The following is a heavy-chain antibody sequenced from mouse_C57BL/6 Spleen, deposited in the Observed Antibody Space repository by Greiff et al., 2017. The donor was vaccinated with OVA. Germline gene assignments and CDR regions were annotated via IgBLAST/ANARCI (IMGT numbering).Heavy chain of an antibody. CDR3: VRERAEGWYFDV. J-gene: IGHJ1*03. CDR1: GFTFNTYA. CDR2: IRSKSSNYAT. D-gene: IGHD3-3*01. Sequence: DVMLVESGGGLVQPKGSLKLSCAASGFTFNTYAMHWVRQAPGKGLEWVARIRSKSSNYATYYADSVKDRFTISRDDSQSMLYLQMYNLKTEDTAMYYCVRERAEGWYFDVWGTGTTVTVSS. V-gene: IGHV10-3*01.